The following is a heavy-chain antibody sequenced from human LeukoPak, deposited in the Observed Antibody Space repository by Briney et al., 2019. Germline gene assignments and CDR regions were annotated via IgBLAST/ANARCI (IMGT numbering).Heavy chain of an antibody. CDR1: GYTFTDYY. D-gene: IGHD3/OR15-3a*01. Sequence: ASVTVSCKASGYTFTDYYIHWVRQAPGQGLEWMGRIDPNSGGTNYAQKFQGRVTMTKDTSISTAYMELSRLRSDDTAVYYCTRDDFTLTPYEYYFDYWGQGTLVTVSS. J-gene: IGHJ4*02. CDR3: TRDDFTLTPYEYYFDY. CDR2: IDPNSGGT. V-gene: IGHV1-2*06.